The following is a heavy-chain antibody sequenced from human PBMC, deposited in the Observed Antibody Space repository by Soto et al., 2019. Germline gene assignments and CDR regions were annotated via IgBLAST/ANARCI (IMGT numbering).Heavy chain of an antibody. CDR3: ATSGGHKFGGVADV. V-gene: IGHV3-48*03. CDR2: ISSSGSTI. J-gene: IGHJ6*02. CDR1: GFTFSSYE. D-gene: IGHD3-16*01. Sequence: EVQLVESGGGLVQPGGSLRLSCAASGFTFSSYEMNWVRQAPGKGLEWVSYISSSGSTIYYADSVKGRFTISRDNAKNSLYLQMNSLRAEDTAVYYCATSGGHKFGGVADVWGQGTTVTVSS.